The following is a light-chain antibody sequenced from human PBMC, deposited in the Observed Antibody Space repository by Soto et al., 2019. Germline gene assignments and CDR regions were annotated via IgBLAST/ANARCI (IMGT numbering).Light chain of an antibody. V-gene: IGKV3-15*01. CDR3: QHYTNWPLT. J-gene: IGKJ4*01. CDR2: DAS. CDR1: YDISSR. Sequence: EIVMTQSPVTLSVSPGESNTISCRNSYDISSRITCYQQKPGQAPRLLIFDASTRATGVPARFSGSGSGTEFTLTISGLQSEDFAVYFCQHYTNWPLTFVGGTKVDIK.